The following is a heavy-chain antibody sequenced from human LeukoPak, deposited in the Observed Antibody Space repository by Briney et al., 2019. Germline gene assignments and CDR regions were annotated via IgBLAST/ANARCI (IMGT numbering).Heavy chain of an antibody. CDR3: AREQRITMIVVVINSFDY. CDR1: GGSISSYY. CDR2: IYYSGST. J-gene: IGHJ4*02. D-gene: IGHD3-22*01. V-gene: IGHV4-59*12. Sequence: SETLSLTCTVSGGSISSYYWSWIRQPPGKGLEWIGYIYYSGSTNYNPSLKSRVTISVDTSKNQFSLKLSSVTAADTAVYYCAREQRITMIVVVINSFDYWGQGTLVTVSS.